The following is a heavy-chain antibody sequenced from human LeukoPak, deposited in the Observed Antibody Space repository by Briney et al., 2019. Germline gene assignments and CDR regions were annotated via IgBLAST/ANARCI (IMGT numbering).Heavy chain of an antibody. CDR2: IYYSGST. Sequence: SETLSLTCTVSGGSISSYYWSWIRQPPGKGLEWIGYIYYSGSTNYNPSLTSRVTISVDTSKNQFSLKLSSVTAADTAAYYCAREIFRIFDPWGQGTLVTVSS. CDR1: GGSISSYY. J-gene: IGHJ5*02. V-gene: IGHV4-59*01. D-gene: IGHD3-9*01. CDR3: AREIFRIFDP.